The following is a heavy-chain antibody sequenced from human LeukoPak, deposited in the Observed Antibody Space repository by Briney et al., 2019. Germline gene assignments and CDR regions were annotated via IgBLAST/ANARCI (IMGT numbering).Heavy chain of an antibody. J-gene: IGHJ4*02. CDR2: ISSSGSTI. V-gene: IGHV3-48*03. CDR1: GFTFSSYE. Sequence: TGGSLILSCAASGFTFSSYEMNWVRQAPGKGLEWVSYISSSGSTIYYADSVKGRFTISRDNAKNSLYLQMNSLRAEDTAVYYCARAYYDSSGDYWGQGTLVTVSS. D-gene: IGHD3-22*01. CDR3: ARAYYDSSGDY.